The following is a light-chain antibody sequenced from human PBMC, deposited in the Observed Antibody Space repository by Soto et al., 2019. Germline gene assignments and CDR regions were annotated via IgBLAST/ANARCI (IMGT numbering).Light chain of an antibody. J-gene: IGLJ3*02. CDR1: FSNIGTNY. Sequence: QSVLTQPPSVSAAPGQRVAISCSGTFSNIGTNYVSWYQVLPGSAPKLLIYENDKRPSEIFARFSASKSGTSASLAITGLQAGAEGDYYCATRDSSLNAGVFGVGTKVTVL. V-gene: IGLV1-51*01. CDR3: ATRDSSLNAGV. CDR2: END.